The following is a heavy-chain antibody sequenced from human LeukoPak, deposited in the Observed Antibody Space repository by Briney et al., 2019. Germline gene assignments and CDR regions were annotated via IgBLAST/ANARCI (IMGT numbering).Heavy chain of an antibody. Sequence: GASVKVSCKASGFTFTSSAMQWVRQARGQRLEWIGWIVVGSGNTNYAQKFQERVTITRDMSTSTAYMELSSLRSEDTAVYYCARDAPSENYDFWSGYYALFDYWGQGTLVTVSS. V-gene: IGHV1-58*02. CDR3: ARDAPSENYDFWSGYYALFDY. CDR2: IVVGSGNT. J-gene: IGHJ4*02. CDR1: GFTFTSSA. D-gene: IGHD3-3*01.